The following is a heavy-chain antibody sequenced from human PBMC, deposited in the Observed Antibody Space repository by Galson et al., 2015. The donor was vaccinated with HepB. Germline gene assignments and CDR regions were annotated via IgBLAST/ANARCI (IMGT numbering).Heavy chain of an antibody. V-gene: IGHV5-10-1*01. CDR2: IDPSDSYT. J-gene: IGHJ1*01. CDR1: GYNFTTYSFTSYW. Sequence: QSGAEVKKPGESLRISCKGSGYNFTTYSFTSYWIMWVRQMPGKGLEWMGRIDPSDSYTNYSPSLQGHVTISVDKSISTAYLQWSSLKASDTAMYYCATLSGLWGQGTLVIVSS. CDR3: ATLSGL.